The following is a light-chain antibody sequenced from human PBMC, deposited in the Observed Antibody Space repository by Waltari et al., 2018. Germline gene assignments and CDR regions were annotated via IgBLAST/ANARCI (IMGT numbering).Light chain of an antibody. J-gene: IGLJ2*01. V-gene: IGLV3-19*01. CDR1: SIRSYY. CDR3: HSRDASGVAGS. Sequence: SSELTQDPAVSVAMGQTVRITCQGDSIRSYYARWYQQRPGQAPILLIYDKNNRPSGVPDRFSGSSSHNTGSLTITGAQAEDEASYYCHSRDASGVAGSFGGGTKLTVL. CDR2: DKN.